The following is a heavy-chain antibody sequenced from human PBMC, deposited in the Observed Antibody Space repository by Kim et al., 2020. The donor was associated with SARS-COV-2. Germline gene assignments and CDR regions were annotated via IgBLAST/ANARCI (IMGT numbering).Heavy chain of an antibody. V-gene: IGHV1-69*13. CDR3: ARGLATTEGFDY. CDR2: IIPIFGTA. J-gene: IGHJ4*02. Sequence: SVKVSCKASGGTFSSYAISWVRQAPGQGLEWMGGIIPIFGTANYAQKFQGRVTITADESTSTAYMELSSLRSEDTAVYYCARGLATTEGFDYWGQGTLVTVSS. D-gene: IGHD5-12*01. CDR1: GGTFSSYA.